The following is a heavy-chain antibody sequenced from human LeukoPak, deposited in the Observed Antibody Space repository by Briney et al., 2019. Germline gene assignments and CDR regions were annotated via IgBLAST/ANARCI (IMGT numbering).Heavy chain of an antibody. CDR3: ARESSWHSYIFDS. D-gene: IGHD6-13*01. J-gene: IGHJ4*02. Sequence: ASVKVSCKASGYTFTSYDISWVRQATGQGLEWMGWMNPNSGNTGYAQRFQGRVTMTSNTSINTAYMELSSLRSEDTAIYYCARESSWHSYIFDSWGQGTLVTVSS. CDR1: GYTFTSYD. V-gene: IGHV1-8*01. CDR2: MNPNSGNT.